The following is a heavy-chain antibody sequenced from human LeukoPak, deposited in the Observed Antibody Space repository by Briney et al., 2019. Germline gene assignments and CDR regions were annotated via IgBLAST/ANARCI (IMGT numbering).Heavy chain of an antibody. D-gene: IGHD2-2*01. CDR1: GFTFSSYA. Sequence: GGSLRLSCAASGFTFSSYAMSWVRQAPGKGLEWVSAISGSGGSTYYADSVKGRFTISRDNSKNTLYLQMNSLRAEDTAVYYCANLKTSWYYFDYWGQGTLVTVSS. CDR2: ISGSGGST. J-gene: IGHJ4*02. CDR3: ANLKTSWYYFDY. V-gene: IGHV3-23*01.